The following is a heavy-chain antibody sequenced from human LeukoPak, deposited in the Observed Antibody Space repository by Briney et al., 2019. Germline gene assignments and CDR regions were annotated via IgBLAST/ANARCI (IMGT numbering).Heavy chain of an antibody. CDR2: IYCSGST. J-gene: IGHJ4*02. CDR1: GGSISSYY. V-gene: IGHV4-59*01. D-gene: IGHD5-12*01. CDR3: ARERGYSGYDWEYYFDY. Sequence: PSETLSLTCTVSGGSISSYYWSWIRQPPGKGLEWIGYIYCSGSTNYNPSLKSRVTISVDTSKNQFSLKLSSVTAADTAVYYCARERGYSGYDWEYYFDYWGQGTLVTVSS.